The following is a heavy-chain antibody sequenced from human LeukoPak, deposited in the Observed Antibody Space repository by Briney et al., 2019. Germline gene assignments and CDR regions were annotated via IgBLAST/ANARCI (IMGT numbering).Heavy chain of an antibody. V-gene: IGHV3-30*02. CDR2: IRYDGSNK. CDR3: ATLLQVYCSGGSCSTDAFDL. CDR1: GFTFSSYG. D-gene: IGHD2-15*01. Sequence: GGSLRLSCAVSGFTFSSYGMTWVRQAPGKGLEWVAFIRYDGSNKYYADSVKGRFTISRDNSKNTLYLQMNSLRAEDTAVYYCATLLQVYCSGGSCSTDAFDLWGQGTMVTVSS. J-gene: IGHJ3*01.